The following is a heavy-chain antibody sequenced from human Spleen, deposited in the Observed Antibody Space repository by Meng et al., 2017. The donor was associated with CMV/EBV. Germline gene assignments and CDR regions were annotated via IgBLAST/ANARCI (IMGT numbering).Heavy chain of an antibody. CDR3: ARGRRAPYDSSGYYEPHY. CDR2: VNSDRTST. CDR1: LTFRTCW. J-gene: IGHJ4*02. Sequence: LTFRTCWMHWCRRWRGNGVMWVSRVNSDRTSTSYANSVKGRFTIARDNAKNKVYLTMNSLRAEDTAVYYCARGRRAPYDSSGYYEPHYWGQGTLVTVSS. D-gene: IGHD3-22*01. V-gene: IGHV3-74*01.